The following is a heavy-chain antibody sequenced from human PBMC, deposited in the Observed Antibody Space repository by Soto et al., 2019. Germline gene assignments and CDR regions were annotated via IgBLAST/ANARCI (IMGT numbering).Heavy chain of an antibody. CDR3: ARGRYDFWSGYFFNLDY. CDR2: IDQSGST. Sequence: SETLSLTCAVYGGSFSGFYWSWIRQPPGKGLEWIGEIDQSGSTNYNPSLKSRVTISVDTSKIQLSLKLTSVTAADTAVYYCARGRYDFWSGYFFNLDYWGQGTLVTVSS. J-gene: IGHJ4*02. D-gene: IGHD3-3*01. V-gene: IGHV4-34*01. CDR1: GGSFSGFY.